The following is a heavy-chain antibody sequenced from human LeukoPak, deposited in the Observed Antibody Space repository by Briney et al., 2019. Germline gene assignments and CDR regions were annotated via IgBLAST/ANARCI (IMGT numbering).Heavy chain of an antibody. CDR2: INHSGST. J-gene: IGHJ3*02. D-gene: IGHD5-12*01. CDR1: GGSFSGYY. V-gene: IGHV4-34*01. CDR3: AARPSGYDYSFAFDI. Sequence: SETLSLTCAVYGGSFSGYYWSWIRQPPGKGLEWIGEINHSGSTNYNPSLKSRVTISVDTSKNRFSLKLSSVTAADTAVYYCAARPSGYDYSFAFDIWGQGTMVTVSS.